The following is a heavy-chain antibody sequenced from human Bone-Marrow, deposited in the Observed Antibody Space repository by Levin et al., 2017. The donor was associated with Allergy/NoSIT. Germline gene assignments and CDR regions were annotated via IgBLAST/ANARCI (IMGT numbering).Heavy chain of an antibody. CDR3: ARGGGYRHWFDP. J-gene: IGHJ5*02. CDR2: IYYSGST. Sequence: SETLSLTCTVSGGSISSYYWSWIRQPPGKGLEWIGYIYYSGSTNYNPSLKSRVTISVDTSKNQFSLKLSSVTAAGTAVYYCARGGGYRHWFDPWGQGTLVTVSS. D-gene: IGHD5-18*01. V-gene: IGHV4-59*01. CDR1: GGSISSYY.